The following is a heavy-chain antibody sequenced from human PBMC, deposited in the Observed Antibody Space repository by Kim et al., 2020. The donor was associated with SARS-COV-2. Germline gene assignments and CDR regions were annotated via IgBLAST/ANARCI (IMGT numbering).Heavy chain of an antibody. CDR2: IDWDDDK. D-gene: IGHD1-7*01. CDR3: VRIRGTGTTRSQSYHYYMDV. Sequence: SGPTLVNPTQTLTLTCTFSGFSLLTSGMCVNWIRQPPGKALEWLARIDWDDDKYYNTSLKTRLTISKDTSKNQVVLTMTNMDLVDTATYYCVRIRGTGTTRSQSYHYYMDVWGKGTTVTVSS. CDR1: GFSLLTSGMC. V-gene: IGHV2-70*11. J-gene: IGHJ6*03.